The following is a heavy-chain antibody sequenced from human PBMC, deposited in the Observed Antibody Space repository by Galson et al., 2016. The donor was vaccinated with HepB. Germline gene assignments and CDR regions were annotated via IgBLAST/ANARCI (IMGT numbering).Heavy chain of an antibody. V-gene: IGHV3-23*01. CDR3: AKCRSSDSTSCPNY. CDR2: ISGSGGST. J-gene: IGHJ4*02. D-gene: IGHD2-2*01. CDR1: GFTFRSYW. Sequence: SLRLSCAVSGFTFRSYWMSWVRQAPGRGLEWVSSISGSGGSTYYADSVKGRFTISRDNSKNTLYLRMNSLRAEDTALYFCAKCRSSDSTSCPNYWGQGTLVTVSS.